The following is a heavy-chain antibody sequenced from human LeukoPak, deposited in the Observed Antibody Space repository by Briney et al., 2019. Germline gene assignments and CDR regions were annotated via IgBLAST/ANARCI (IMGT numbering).Heavy chain of an antibody. V-gene: IGHV3-53*01. Sequence: GGSLRLSCAASGFTVSSNYMSWVRQAPGKGLEWVSVIYSGGSTYYADSVKGRFTISRDNSKNTLYLQMNSLRAEDTAVYYCARRGRIFGVVIIGYFDYWGQGTLVTVSS. D-gene: IGHD3-3*01. CDR1: GFTVSSNY. CDR2: IYSGGST. CDR3: ARRGRIFGVVIIGYFDY. J-gene: IGHJ4*02.